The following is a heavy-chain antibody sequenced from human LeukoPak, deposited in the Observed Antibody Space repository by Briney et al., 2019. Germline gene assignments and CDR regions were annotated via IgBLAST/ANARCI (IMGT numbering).Heavy chain of an antibody. CDR3: ARLSAMVRGPEDIFYFEY. CDR1: GFTFSSYE. CDR2: ISSSGSTI. V-gene: IGHV3-48*03. D-gene: IGHD3-10*01. J-gene: IGHJ4*02. Sequence: GALRLSCAASGFTFSSYERNWVRQAPGKGLEWVSYISSSGSTIYYADSVKGRFTISRDNAKNSLYLQMNSLRAEDTAVYYCARLSAMVRGPEDIFYFEYWGLGTLVTVSS.